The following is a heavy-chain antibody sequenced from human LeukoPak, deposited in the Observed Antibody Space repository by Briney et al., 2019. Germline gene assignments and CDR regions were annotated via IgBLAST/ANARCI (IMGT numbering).Heavy chain of an antibody. CDR2: NSGSGGST. V-gene: IGHV3-23*01. Sequence: GGSLRLSCAASGFTFSSYAMSWVRQARGKGLEWVPANSGSGGSTYYADSVKGRFTISRDNSKNTLYLQMNSLRAEDTAVYYCAKVGGGLWFGDHDYWGQGTLVTVSS. CDR3: AKVGGGLWFGDHDY. CDR1: GFTFSSYA. J-gene: IGHJ4*02. D-gene: IGHD3-10*01.